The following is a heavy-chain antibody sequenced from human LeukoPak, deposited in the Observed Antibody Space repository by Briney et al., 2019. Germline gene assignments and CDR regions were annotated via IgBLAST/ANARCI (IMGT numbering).Heavy chain of an antibody. D-gene: IGHD6-6*01. J-gene: IGHJ4*02. CDR1: GGSISSSSYY. CDR2: IYYSGST. CDR3: ARSNPYSSSWEFGGGYFDY. Sequence: PSETLSLTCTVSGGSISSSSYYWGWIRQPPGKGLEWIGSIYYSGSTYYNPSLKSRVTISVDTSKNQFSLKLSSVTAADTAVYYCARSNPYSSSWEFGGGYFDYWGQGTQVAVSS. V-gene: IGHV4-39*07.